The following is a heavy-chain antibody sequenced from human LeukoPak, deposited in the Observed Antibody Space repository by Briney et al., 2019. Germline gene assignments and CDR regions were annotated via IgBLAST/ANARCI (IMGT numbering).Heavy chain of an antibody. CDR3: ARDLMGIAYRGAFYY. Sequence: GGSLRLSCAASGFTFSSYGMSWVRQAPGRGLEWVSAISSSGGSTYYADSVKGRFTISRDNSKNTLYLQMNSLRAEDTAVYYCARDLMGIAYRGAFYYWGQGTLVTVSS. V-gene: IGHV3-23*01. J-gene: IGHJ4*02. D-gene: IGHD6-13*01. CDR2: ISSSGGST. CDR1: GFTFSSYG.